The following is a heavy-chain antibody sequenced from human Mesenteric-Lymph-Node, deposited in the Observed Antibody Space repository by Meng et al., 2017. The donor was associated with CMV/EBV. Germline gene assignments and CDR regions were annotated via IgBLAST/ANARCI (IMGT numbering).Heavy chain of an antibody. V-gene: IGHV4-34*01. D-gene: IGHD2-2*01. CDR2: INHSGST. CDR1: SFSGYY. CDR3: ARGPKYCSSTSCVSYYFDY. J-gene: IGHJ4*02. Sequence: SFSGYYWTWSRQPPGKGLEWIGEINHSGSTNYNPSLKSRVTISVDTSKNQFSLKLSSVTAADTAVYYCARGPKYCSSTSCVSYYFDYWGQGTLVTVSS.